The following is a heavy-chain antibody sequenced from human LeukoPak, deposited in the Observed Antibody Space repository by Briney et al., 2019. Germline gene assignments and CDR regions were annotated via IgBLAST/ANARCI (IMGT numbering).Heavy chain of an antibody. V-gene: IGHV3-7*04. CDR2: IRQGGSDQ. J-gene: IGHJ3*02. CDR1: GFSVSRYW. CDR3: ARAYDSSGYRAFDI. D-gene: IGHD3-22*01. Sequence: GGSLRLSCAVSGFSVSRYWMSWVRQAPGRGLEWVASIRQGGSDQHYVDSVKGRLTSSRDNAKNSLYLQVNSLRAEDTAMYYCARAYDSSGYRAFDIWGQGTMVTVSS.